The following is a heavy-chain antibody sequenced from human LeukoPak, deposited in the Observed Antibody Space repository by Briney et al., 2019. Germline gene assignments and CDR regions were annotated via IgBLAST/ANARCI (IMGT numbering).Heavy chain of an antibody. Sequence: GSLRLSCAASGFTFSSYGMHWVRQAPGQGLEWVTFIRFDGSNKYNADSVKGRFTISRDNSTNTLYLQINNLRAEDTAVYYCAKPRYSGSYYFDYWGQGTLVTVSS. V-gene: IGHV3-30*02. J-gene: IGHJ4*02. D-gene: IGHD1-26*01. CDR3: AKPRYSGSYYFDY. CDR1: GFTFSSYG. CDR2: IRFDGSNK.